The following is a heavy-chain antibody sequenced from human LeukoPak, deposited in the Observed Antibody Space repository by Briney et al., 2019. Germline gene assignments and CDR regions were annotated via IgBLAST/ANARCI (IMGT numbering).Heavy chain of an antibody. V-gene: IGHV3-48*02. D-gene: IGHD3-9*01. CDR1: GFTFSSYS. CDR2: ISSSSSTI. J-gene: IGHJ4*02. Sequence: PGGSLRLSCAASGFTFSSYSMNWVRQAPGKGLEWVSYISSSSSTIYYADSVKGRFTISRDNAKNSLYLQMNSLRDEDTAVYYCARTQYYDILTGYSNWGQGTLVTVSS. CDR3: ARTQYYDILTGYSN.